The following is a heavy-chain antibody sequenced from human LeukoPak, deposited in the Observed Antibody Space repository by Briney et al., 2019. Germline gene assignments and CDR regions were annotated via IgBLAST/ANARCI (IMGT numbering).Heavy chain of an antibody. J-gene: IGHJ6*02. V-gene: IGHV3-21*01. CDR3: ARAYYYDSSGLYYYYGMDV. CDR1: GFTFSSYS. Sequence: GGSLRLSCAASGFTFSSYSMNWVRQAPGKGLEWVSSISSSSSYIYYADSVKGRFTISRDNAKNSLYLQMNSLRAEDTAVYYCARAYYYDSSGLYYYYGMDVWGQGTTVTVSS. D-gene: IGHD3-22*01. CDR2: ISSSSSYI.